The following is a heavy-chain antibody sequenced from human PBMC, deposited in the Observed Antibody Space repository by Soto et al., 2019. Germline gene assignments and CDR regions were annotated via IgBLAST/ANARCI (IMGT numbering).Heavy chain of an antibody. V-gene: IGHV4-39*01. D-gene: IGHD4-4*01. CDR1: GGSISSSSYY. J-gene: IGHJ6*02. CDR2: IYYSGST. Sequence: SETLSLTCTVSGGSISSSSYYWGWIRQPPGKGLAWIGSIYYSGSTYYNPSLKSRVTISVDTSKNQFSLKLSSVTAADTAVYYCARHSPETPSNYAPNGMDVWGQGTTVTVSS. CDR3: ARHSPETPSNYAPNGMDV.